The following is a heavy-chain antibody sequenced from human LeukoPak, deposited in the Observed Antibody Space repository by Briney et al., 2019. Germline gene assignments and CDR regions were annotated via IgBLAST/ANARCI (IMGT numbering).Heavy chain of an antibody. V-gene: IGHV3-9*03. CDR2: ISWNSGSI. D-gene: IGHD3-22*01. CDR1: AFTFYDDA. J-gene: IGHJ4*02. CDR3: AKDLLGYDSSGFDY. Sequence: PAGGSLTLSCAAAAFTFYDDARECVRQAPGNGLEGVSGISWNSGSIGYADSVKVRFTISGYTTTTCLYLQMKCLRAEAMALYYCAKDLLGYDSSGFDYWGQGTLVTVSS.